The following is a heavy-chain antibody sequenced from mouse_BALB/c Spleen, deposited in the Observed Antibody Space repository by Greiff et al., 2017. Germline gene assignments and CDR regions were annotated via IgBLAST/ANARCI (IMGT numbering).Heavy chain of an antibody. CDR2: ISDGGSYT. Sequence: EVKVVESGGGLVKPGGSLKLSCAASGFTFSDYYMYWVRQTPEKRLEWVATISDGGSYTYYPDSVKGRFTISRDNAKNNLYLQMSSLKSEDTAMYYCARGGVRRGYYAMDYWGQGTSVTVSS. CDR1: GFTFSDYY. J-gene: IGHJ4*01. CDR3: ARGGVRRGYYAMDY. D-gene: IGHD2-14*01. V-gene: IGHV5-4*02.